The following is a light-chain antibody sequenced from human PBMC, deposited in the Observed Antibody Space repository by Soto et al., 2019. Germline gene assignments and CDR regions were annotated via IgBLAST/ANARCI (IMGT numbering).Light chain of an antibody. V-gene: IGKV3-15*01. Sequence: EIVMTQSPATLSVSPGERATLTCRASQTVSSNLAWYQQKPGQAPSLLIYGISTRATGVPARFSGSGSGTEFTLTISSLQSEDFAVYSCQQYNSWPLTFGPGTKVDI. CDR2: GIS. CDR3: QQYNSWPLT. J-gene: IGKJ3*01. CDR1: QTVSSN.